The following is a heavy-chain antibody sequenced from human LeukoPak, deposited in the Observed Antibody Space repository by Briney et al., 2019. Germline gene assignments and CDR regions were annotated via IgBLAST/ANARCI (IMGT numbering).Heavy chain of an antibody. Sequence: GGSLRLSCAASGFTFSSYTMKWVRQAPGKGPEWVSSISGSSTSFIYYADSLKGRFTISRDNAKNSLYLQMNSLRAEDTAVYYCARDSAYCGGDCYSDSWGQGTLVTVSS. CDR3: ARDSAYCGGDCYSDS. D-gene: IGHD2-21*02. V-gene: IGHV3-21*01. J-gene: IGHJ4*02. CDR1: GFTFSSYT. CDR2: ISGSSTSFI.